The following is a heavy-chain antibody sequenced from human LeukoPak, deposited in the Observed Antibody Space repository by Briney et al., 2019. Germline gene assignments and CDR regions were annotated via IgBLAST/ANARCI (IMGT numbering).Heavy chain of an antibody. V-gene: IGHV1-2*02. J-gene: IGHJ4*02. D-gene: IGHD2-21*01. CDR3: ARECRGGDVGCYDY. Sequence: ASVKVSCKASGYTFTGYNMHSVRQAPGQGLEWMGWINPNSGGTNYAQKFQGRVTMTRDTSISTAYMELSRLRSDDTAVYHCARECRGGDVGCYDYWGQGTLVTVSS. CDR1: GYTFTGYN. CDR2: INPNSGGT.